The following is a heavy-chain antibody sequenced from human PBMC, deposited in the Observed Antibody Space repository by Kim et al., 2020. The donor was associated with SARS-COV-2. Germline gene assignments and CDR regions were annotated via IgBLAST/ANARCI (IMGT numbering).Heavy chain of an antibody. CDR2: IKSKTDGGTT. V-gene: IGHV3-15*01. J-gene: IGHJ4*02. CDR1: GFTFSNAW. D-gene: IGHD6-13*01. CDR3: TTRCIAAAGTDY. Sequence: GGSLRLSCAASGFTFSNAWMSWVRQAPGKGLEWVGHIKSKTDGGTTDYAAPVKGRFTISRDDSKNTLYLQMNSLKTEDTAVYYCTTRCIAAAGTDYWGQGTLVTVSS.